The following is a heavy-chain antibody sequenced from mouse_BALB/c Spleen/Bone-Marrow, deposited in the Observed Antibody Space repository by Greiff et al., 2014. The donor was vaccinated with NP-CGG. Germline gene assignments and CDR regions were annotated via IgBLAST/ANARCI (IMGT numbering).Heavy chain of an antibody. D-gene: IGHD2-10*02. J-gene: IGHJ4*01. CDR3: ARNPYGNYAMGY. CDR1: GFSLTTYG. V-gene: IGHV2-6*02. Sequence: VQLVESGPGLVAPSQSLSITCTVSGFSLTTYGVHWVRQPPGKGLEWLVVIWSDGNTTYNSALKSRLSINKDNSKSQVFLKMNSLQTDDTAMYYCARNPYGNYAMGYWGQGTSVTVSS. CDR2: IWSDGNT.